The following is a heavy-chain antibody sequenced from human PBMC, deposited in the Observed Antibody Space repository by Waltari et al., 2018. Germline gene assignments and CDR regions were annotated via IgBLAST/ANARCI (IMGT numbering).Heavy chain of an antibody. D-gene: IGHD5-18*01. CDR2: INHSGST. CDR1: GESFSAYY. V-gene: IGHV4-34*01. J-gene: IGHJ4*02. CDR3: AGGDSSGYGVD. Sequence: QVQLQQWGAGLLKPSETLSLTCPVYGESFSAYYWSWIRRSPGKGLEWIGEINHSGSTFYNPFLKSRVTISLDPSKRQFSLRLTSMTAADAAVYYCAGGDSSGYGVDWGQGTLVTVSS.